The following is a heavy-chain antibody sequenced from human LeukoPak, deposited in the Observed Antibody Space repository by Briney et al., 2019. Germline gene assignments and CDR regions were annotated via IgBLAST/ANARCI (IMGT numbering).Heavy chain of an antibody. D-gene: IGHD3-16*01. J-gene: IGHJ4*02. CDR3: AKDLSTIRKAITYFDY. V-gene: IGHV1-58*01. CDR1: GCTFTNSA. CDR2: IVVGSGNT. Sequence: SVKVSCKASGCTFTNSAVQWVRQARGQRPEWIGWIVVGSGNTNYAQKFQERVTITRDTSTSTAYMELSSLRSEDTAVYYCAKDLSTIRKAITYFDYWGQGTLVTVSS.